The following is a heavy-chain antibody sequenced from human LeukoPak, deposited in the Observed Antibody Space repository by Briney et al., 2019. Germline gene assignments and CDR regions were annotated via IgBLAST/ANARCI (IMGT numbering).Heavy chain of an antibody. CDR2: IYPGDSDT. CDR3: ARTVAPTLWAFDF. CDR1: GYTFTRHW. D-gene: IGHD3/OR15-3a*01. J-gene: IGHJ4*02. Sequence: GESLKISCRGIGYTFTRHWIGWARQMPGKGLEWMGIIYPGDSDTRYSPSFQGQVTISADKSSNTASLQWTSLKASDTAIYYCARTVAPTLWAFDFWGQGTLVTVSS. V-gene: IGHV5-51*01.